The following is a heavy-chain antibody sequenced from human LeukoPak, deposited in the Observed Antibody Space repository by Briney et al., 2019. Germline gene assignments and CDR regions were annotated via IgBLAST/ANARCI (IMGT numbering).Heavy chain of an antibody. J-gene: IGHJ1*01. Sequence: AASVNVSCKASGYTFTTYSIHWVRQAPGQGLEWLGIIYPSGGSTAYAQKSQGRVTMTRDTSTSTVYMELSSLRSEDTAVYYCAKDSGSGSFAEYFQNWGQGTLVSVSS. CDR3: AKDSGSGSFAEYFQN. D-gene: IGHD1-26*01. V-gene: IGHV1-46*01. CDR1: GYTFTTYS. CDR2: IYPSGGST.